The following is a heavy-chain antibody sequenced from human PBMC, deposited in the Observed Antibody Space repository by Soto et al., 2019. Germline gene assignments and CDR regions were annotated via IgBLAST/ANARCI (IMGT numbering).Heavy chain of an antibody. CDR3: TTGAYCSSTGCYTAYYYFGLDV. Sequence: GGSLRLSCAASGFTFSKAWMNWVRQAPGKGLEWVGHIKSKNDGGTTDYAAPVKGRFTIPRDDSKNTLYLQINTLKTEDTAVYYCTTGAYCSSTGCYTAYYYFGLDVWGLGTTVTVSS. D-gene: IGHD2-2*02. CDR1: GFTFSKAW. J-gene: IGHJ6*02. V-gene: IGHV3-15*01. CDR2: IKSKNDGGTT.